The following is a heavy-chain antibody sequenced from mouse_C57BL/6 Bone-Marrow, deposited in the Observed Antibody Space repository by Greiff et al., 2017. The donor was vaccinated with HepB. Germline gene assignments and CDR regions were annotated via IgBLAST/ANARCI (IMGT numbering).Heavy chain of an antibody. CDR1: GFTFSSYA. Sequence: DVKLVESGGGLVKPGGSLKLSCAASGFTFSSYAMSWVRQTPEKRLEWVATISDGGSYTYYPDNVKGRFTISRDNAKNNLYLQMSHLKSEDTAMYYCARAEYYGSSNYFDYWGQGTTLTVSS. J-gene: IGHJ2*01. CDR2: ISDGGSYT. D-gene: IGHD1-1*01. V-gene: IGHV5-4*03. CDR3: ARAEYYGSSNYFDY.